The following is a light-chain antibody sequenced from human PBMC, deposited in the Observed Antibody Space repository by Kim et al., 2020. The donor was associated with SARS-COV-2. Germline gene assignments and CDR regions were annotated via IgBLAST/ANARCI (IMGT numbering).Light chain of an antibody. CDR2: DAS. CDR3: QQRSSWPPKYT. Sequence: EIVLTQSPAALSLSPGERATLSCRASQSVSSYFVWYQQKPGQAPRLLIYDASNRATGIPAKFSGSGSGAEFTPTISSLEPAEFVVYYCQQRSSWPPKYTFGQGTKL. CDR1: QSVSSY. J-gene: IGKJ2*01. V-gene: IGKV3-11*01.